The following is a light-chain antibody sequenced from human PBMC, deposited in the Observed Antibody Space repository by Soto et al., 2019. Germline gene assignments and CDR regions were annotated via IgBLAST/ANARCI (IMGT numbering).Light chain of an antibody. V-gene: IGKV1-6*01. J-gene: IGKJ5*01. Sequence: AIQMTQSPSSLSASVGYRVTITCRVSEGIRNDLGWYQQKAGKAPKLLIYAASSLQSGVPSRFSGSGSGTDFTLTISSLQPEDFATYYCLQDYNYPLTFGQGTRLEIK. CDR1: EGIRND. CDR3: LQDYNYPLT. CDR2: AAS.